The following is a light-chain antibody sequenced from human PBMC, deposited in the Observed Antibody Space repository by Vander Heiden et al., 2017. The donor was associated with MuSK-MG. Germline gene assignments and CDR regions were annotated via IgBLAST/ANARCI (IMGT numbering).Light chain of an antibody. Sequence: SSELTQDPAVSVALGQTVRITCQGDSLRSYYASWYQQKPGQAPVLVSYGKNNRPSGIPDRFSGSSSGNTASLTITGAQAEDEADYDCNSRDSSGNHGVFGGGTKLTVL. J-gene: IGLJ2*01. CDR1: SLRSYY. V-gene: IGLV3-19*01. CDR3: NSRDSSGNHGV. CDR2: GKN.